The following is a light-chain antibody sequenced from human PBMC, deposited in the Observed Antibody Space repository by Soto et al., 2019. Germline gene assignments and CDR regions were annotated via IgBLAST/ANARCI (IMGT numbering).Light chain of an antibody. Sequence: VLTQSPGALALSPGERATLSCRASQSVKSTSLVWYQQKPAQAPRLLIYGASSRATGIPGRFSGGGSGTAFTLPIRSLEPEDFAVYYCQHYNTSPPITFGQGTRLEIK. CDR1: QSVKSTS. J-gene: IGKJ5*01. CDR3: QHYNTSPPIT. CDR2: GAS. V-gene: IGKV3-20*01.